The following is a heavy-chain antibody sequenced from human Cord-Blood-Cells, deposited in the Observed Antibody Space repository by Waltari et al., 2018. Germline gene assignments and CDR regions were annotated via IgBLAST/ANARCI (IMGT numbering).Heavy chain of an antibody. CDR3: ASKGPSGSYYGAFDY. V-gene: IGHV4-38-2*02. CDR2: IYHSGST. J-gene: IGHJ4*02. Sequence: QVQLQESGPGLVKPSETLSLTCTVSGYSIRSGYYWGWIRQPPGKGLEWIGSIYHSGSTYYNPSLKSRVTISVDTSKNQFSLKLSSVTAADTAVYYCASKGPSGSYYGAFDYWGQGTLVTVSS. CDR1: GYSIRSGYY. D-gene: IGHD1-26*01.